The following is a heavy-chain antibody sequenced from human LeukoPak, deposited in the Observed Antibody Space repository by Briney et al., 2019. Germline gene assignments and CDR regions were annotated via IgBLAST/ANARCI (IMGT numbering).Heavy chain of an antibody. CDR3: ARDSVRYFDWRGGLDC. J-gene: IGHJ4*02. D-gene: IGHD3-9*01. V-gene: IGHV3-74*01. CDR2: INPDGTVT. Sequence: GGSLRLSCAASGFTFNNYWMPWVRQAPGKGLVWVSPINPDGTVTTYADSVKGRFTISRDNAKNSLYLQMYNLRAEDTAVYHCARDSVRYFDWRGGLDCWGQGTLVTVSS. CDR1: GFTFNNYW.